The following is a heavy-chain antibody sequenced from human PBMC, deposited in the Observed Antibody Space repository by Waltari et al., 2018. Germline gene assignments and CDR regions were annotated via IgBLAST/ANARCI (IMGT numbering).Heavy chain of an antibody. CDR2: INHSGST. V-gene: IGHV4-34*01. CDR1: GGSFRGYY. CDR3: AREVYGGNSCDY. J-gene: IGHJ4*02. Sequence: QVQLQQWGAGLLKPSETLSLTCAVYGGSFRGYYWSWIRQPPGKGLEWIGEINHSGSTNYNPSLKSRVTISVDTSKNQFSLKLSSVTAADTAVYYCAREVYGGNSCDYWGQGTLVTVSS. D-gene: IGHD4-17*01.